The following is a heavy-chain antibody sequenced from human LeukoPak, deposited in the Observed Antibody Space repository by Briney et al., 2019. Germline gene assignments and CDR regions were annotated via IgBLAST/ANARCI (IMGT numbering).Heavy chain of an antibody. CDR2: IYYSGST. CDR1: GGSIYSYY. J-gene: IGHJ3*02. D-gene: IGHD3-10*01. CDR3: ARVLLWFGEPLEAFDI. V-gene: IGHV4-59*01. Sequence: SETLSLTCAVSGGSIYSYYWSWIRQPPGKGLEWIGYIYYSGSTNYNPSLKSRVTISVDTSKNQFSLKLSSVTAADTAVYYCARVLLWFGEPLEAFDIWGQGTMVTVSS.